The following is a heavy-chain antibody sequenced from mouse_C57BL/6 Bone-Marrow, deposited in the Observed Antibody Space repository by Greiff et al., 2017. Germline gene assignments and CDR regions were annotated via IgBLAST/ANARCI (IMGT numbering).Heavy chain of an antibody. D-gene: IGHD2-5*01. CDR2: IWRGGST. CDR1: GFSLTSYG. J-gene: IGHJ3*01. Sequence: VQLVESGPGLVQPSQSLSITCTVSGFSLTSYGVHWVRQSPGKGLEWLGVIWRGGSTDNNAAFMSSLSITKDNSKRLVFFRMNSLQADDTAIYYCATACYSNYGFAYWGQGTLVTVSA. V-gene: IGHV2-5*01. CDR3: ATACYSNYGFAY.